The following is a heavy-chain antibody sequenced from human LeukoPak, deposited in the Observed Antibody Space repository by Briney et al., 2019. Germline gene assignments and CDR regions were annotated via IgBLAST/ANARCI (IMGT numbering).Heavy chain of an antibody. CDR2: ISPNSDDT. J-gene: IGHJ4*02. V-gene: IGHV1-2*02. CDR3: ARGGLDY. Sequence: GASVKVSCKASGYTFTGYYLHWVRQAPGQGLEWMGWISPNSDDTNYAQKFRGRVNMTRDTSISTAYMELSRLRSDDTAIYYCARGGLDYWGQGTLLTVSS. CDR1: GYTFTGYY.